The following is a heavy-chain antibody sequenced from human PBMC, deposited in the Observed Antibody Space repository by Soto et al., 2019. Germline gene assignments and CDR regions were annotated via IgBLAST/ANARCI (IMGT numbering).Heavy chain of an antibody. D-gene: IGHD3-3*01. J-gene: IGHJ5*02. CDR2: IIPIFGTA. CDR1: GGTFSSYA. CDR3: ARGSLHEFVGDGHWFDP. V-gene: IGHV1-69*13. Sequence: GASVKVSCKASGGTFSSYAISWVRQAPGQGLEWMGGIIPIFGTANYAQKFQGRVTITADESTSTAYMELSSLRSEDTAVYYCARGSLHEFVGDGHWFDPWGQGTLVTVSS.